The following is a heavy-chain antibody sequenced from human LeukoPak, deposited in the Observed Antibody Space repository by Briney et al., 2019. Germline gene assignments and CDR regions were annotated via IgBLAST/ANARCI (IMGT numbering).Heavy chain of an antibody. CDR1: GGSISTYY. Sequence: PSETLSLTCTVSGGSISTYYWSWIRQPPGKGLEWIGYIYISGTTNYNPSLKSRVTMSVDTSKNQLSMKLSSVTAADTAVYYCARETEMANLDYWGQGTLVTVSS. D-gene: IGHD5-24*01. CDR2: IYISGTT. J-gene: IGHJ4*02. CDR3: ARETEMANLDY. V-gene: IGHV4-59*01.